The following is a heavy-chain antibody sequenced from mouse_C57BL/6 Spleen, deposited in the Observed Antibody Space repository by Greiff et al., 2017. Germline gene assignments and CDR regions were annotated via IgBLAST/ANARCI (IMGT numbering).Heavy chain of an antibody. D-gene: IGHD1-1*01. J-gene: IGHJ4*01. Sequence: DVQLEESGGGLVQPGGSLKISCAASGSSFSDYHMYWVRQTPEKRLEWVAFISNGGGSTIYPDTVKGRFTISRDNAQNTLYLQMNRLKSKYTAMSYYSSASDYYLYSMDYWGQGTTVTVSS. CDR2: ISNGGGST. CDR1: GSSFSDYH. CDR3: SSASDYYLYSMDY. V-gene: IGHV5-12*01.